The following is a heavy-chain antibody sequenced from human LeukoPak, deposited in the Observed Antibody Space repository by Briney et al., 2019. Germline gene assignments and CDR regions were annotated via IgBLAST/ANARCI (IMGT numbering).Heavy chain of an antibody. V-gene: IGHV3-23*01. Sequence: GGSLRLSCAASGFTFSSYAMSWVRQAPGKGLEWVSVISGSGGSTYYADSVKGRFTISRDNSENTLYLQMNSLRAEDTAVYYCAKSSPYTYVFDYWGQGTLVTVPS. CDR3: AKSSPYTYVFDY. CDR1: GFTFSSYA. CDR2: ISGSGGST. J-gene: IGHJ4*02. D-gene: IGHD5-18*01.